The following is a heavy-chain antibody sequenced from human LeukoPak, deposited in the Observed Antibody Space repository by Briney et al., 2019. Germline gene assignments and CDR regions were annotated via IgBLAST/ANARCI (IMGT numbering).Heavy chain of an antibody. CDR3: ARHKRGYNYGSDYFDS. D-gene: IGHD3-10*01. CDR2: IYYSGST. CDR1: GGSISGYY. J-gene: IGHJ4*02. V-gene: IGHV4-59*08. Sequence: SETLSLTCTVSGGSISGYYWSWIRQPPGKGLEGIGYIYYSGSTNYNPSLKSRVTISVDTSKNQFSLKLSSVTAADTAVYYCARHKRGYNYGSDYFDSWGQGALVTVSS.